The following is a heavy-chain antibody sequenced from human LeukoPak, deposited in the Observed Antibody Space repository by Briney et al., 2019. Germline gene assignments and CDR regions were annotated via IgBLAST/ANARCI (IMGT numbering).Heavy chain of an antibody. D-gene: IGHD2-2*01. CDR1: GYTFTIYG. Sequence: ASVTVSFKASGYTFTIYGISWVRQAPGQGLEWMGWISAYNGNTNYAQKLQGRVTMNTDTSTSTAYMELRSLRSDDPAVYYCARPPLDCSSTSCYGVFDYWGQGTLVTVSS. CDR3: ARPPLDCSSTSCYGVFDY. V-gene: IGHV1-18*01. J-gene: IGHJ4*02. CDR2: ISAYNGNT.